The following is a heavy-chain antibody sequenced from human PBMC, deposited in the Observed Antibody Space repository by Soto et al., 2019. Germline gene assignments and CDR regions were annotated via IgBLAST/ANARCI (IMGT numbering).Heavy chain of an antibody. CDR1: GGSVSSGSYY. J-gene: IGHJ4*02. CDR3: ASIAARPRYYFDY. D-gene: IGHD6-6*01. V-gene: IGHV4-61*01. CDR2: IYYSGST. Sequence: QVQLQESGPGLVKPSETLSLTCTVSGGSVSSGSYYWSWIRQPPGKGLEWIGYIYYSGSTNYNPSLKSRVTISVDTSKNQFSLKLSSVTAADTAVYYCASIAARPRYYFDYWGQGTLVTVSS.